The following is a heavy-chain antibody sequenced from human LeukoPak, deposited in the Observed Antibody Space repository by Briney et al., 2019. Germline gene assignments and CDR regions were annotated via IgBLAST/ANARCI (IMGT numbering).Heavy chain of an antibody. D-gene: IGHD3-22*01. Sequence: ASVKVSCKASGYTFTDYYMHWVRQAPGQGLEWMGWIHPNTGGTKYAQKFQGRVTMTRDTSSSTAYMELSSLRSADTAVYYCASEYKYDSSGANAFDIWGQGTMVTVSS. CDR3: ASEYKYDSSGANAFDI. CDR2: IHPNTGGT. J-gene: IGHJ3*02. CDR1: GYTFTDYY. V-gene: IGHV1-2*02.